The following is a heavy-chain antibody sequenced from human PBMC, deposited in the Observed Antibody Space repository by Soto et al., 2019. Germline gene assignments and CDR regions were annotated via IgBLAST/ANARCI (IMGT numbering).Heavy chain of an antibody. CDR3: ARSGLPDPVVVVGHTPFDP. D-gene: IGHD2-15*01. J-gene: IGHJ5*02. Sequence: QVQLVQSGAAVKKPGASVKVSCKASGYTFTNYDINWVRQAPGQGLEWMGWISAYNGDTKYEQKLQGRVTMTTDTTTSTAYMELRSLRSDDTAVYYCARSGLPDPVVVVGHTPFDPWGQGTLVTVSS. V-gene: IGHV1-18*01. CDR1: GYTFTNYD. CDR2: ISAYNGDT.